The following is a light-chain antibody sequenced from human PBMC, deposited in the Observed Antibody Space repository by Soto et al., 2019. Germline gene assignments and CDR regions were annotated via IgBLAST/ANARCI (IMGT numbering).Light chain of an antibody. J-gene: IGKJ4*01. CDR2: GAS. CDR3: YQYAASPLT. Sequence: EIVLTQSPGTLSLSPGESTTLSCRASQSVGRNFLAWYQQKPGRAPRLLIHGASYRATGVPDRFSGSGSETDFTLTISRLEPEDFAVYYCYQYAASPLTFGGGTKVEIK. CDR1: QSVGRNF. V-gene: IGKV3-20*01.